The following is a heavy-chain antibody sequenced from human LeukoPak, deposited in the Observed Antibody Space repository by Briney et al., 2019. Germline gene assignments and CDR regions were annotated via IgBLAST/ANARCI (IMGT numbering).Heavy chain of an antibody. CDR2: TIYYSGST. CDR3: ARVFGCNGPTQAWFDP. V-gene: IGHV4-30-4*01. Sequence: SQTLSLTCTVSGGSISSGDYYWSWVRQPQGKGLEWIGYTIYYSGSTYYHPSLKSRVTISVDTSRNQFSLKLSSLTAADTAVYYWARVFGCNGPTQAWFDPWGQGTLVTVSS. J-gene: IGHJ5*02. D-gene: IGHD4-23*01. CDR1: GGSISSGDYY.